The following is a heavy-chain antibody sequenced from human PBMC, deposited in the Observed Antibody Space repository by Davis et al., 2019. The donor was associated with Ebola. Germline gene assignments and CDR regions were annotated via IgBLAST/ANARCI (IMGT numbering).Heavy chain of an antibody. CDR1: GGSISRGGSY. J-gene: IGHJ6*03. D-gene: IGHD3-22*01. Sequence: PSETLSLTCTVSGGSISRGGSYWTWIRQHPGKGLEWIGYIYYSGSTYYKPSLKSRVTISLDTSKNQFSLNLYSVTAADTAVYYCARDHRYDSSGYDYYCYMDVWGKGTTVTVSS. CDR2: IYYSGST. V-gene: IGHV4-31*03. CDR3: ARDHRYDSSGYDYYCYMDV.